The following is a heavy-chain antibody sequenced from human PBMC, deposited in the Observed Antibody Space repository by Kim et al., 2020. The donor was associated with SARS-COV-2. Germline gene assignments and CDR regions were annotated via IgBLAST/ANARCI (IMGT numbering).Heavy chain of an antibody. D-gene: IGHD3-9*01. V-gene: IGHV3-30-3*01. CDR2: ISYDGSNK. J-gene: IGHJ6*03. Sequence: GGSLRLSCAASGFTFSSYAMHWVRQAPGKGLEWVAVISYDGSNKYYADSVKGRFTISRDNSKNTLYLQMNSLRAEDTAVYYCARDSWYYDILTGYYNLGPYYYYYYCMDVWGKGTTVTVSS. CDR3: ARDSWYYDILTGYYNLGPYYYYYYCMDV. CDR1: GFTFSSYA.